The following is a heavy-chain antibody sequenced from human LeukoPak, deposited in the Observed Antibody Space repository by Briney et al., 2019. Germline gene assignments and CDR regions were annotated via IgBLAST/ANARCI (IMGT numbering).Heavy chain of an antibody. CDR2: ISYDGSNK. CDR1: GFTFSSYG. J-gene: IGHJ6*02. V-gene: IGHV3-30*18. Sequence: GGSLGLSCAASGFTFSSYGMHWVRQAPGKGLEWVAVISYDGSNKYYADSVKGRFTISRDNSKNTLYLQMNSLRAEDTAVYYCAKDGARNSGSYSYYYYGMDVWGQGTTVTVSS. CDR3: AKDGARNSGSYSYYYYGMDV. D-gene: IGHD1-26*01.